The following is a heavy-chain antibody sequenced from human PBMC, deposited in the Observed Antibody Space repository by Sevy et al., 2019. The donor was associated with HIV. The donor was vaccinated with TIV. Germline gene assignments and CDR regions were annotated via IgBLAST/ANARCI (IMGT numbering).Heavy chain of an antibody. Sequence: SETLSLTCTVSGGSISSYYWSWIRQPPGKGLEWIGYIYYSGSTNYNPSLKSRVTISVDTSKNQFSLKLSSVTAADTAVYYCARGDYSDSSGDELSASYYFEYWGQGTLVTVSS. CDR1: GGSISSYY. V-gene: IGHV4-59*01. D-gene: IGHD3-22*01. J-gene: IGHJ4*02. CDR2: IYYSGST. CDR3: ARGDYSDSSGDELSASYYFEY.